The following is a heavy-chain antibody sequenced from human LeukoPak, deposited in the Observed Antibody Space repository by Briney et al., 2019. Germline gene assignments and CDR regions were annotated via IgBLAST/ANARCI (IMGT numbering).Heavy chain of an antibody. Sequence: GASVKVSCKVSGYTLTELSMHWVRQAPGKGLEWMGGFDPEDGETIYAQKFQGRVTITADKSTSTAYMELSSLRSEDTAVYYCARWRDSSGFYWGQGTLVTVSS. CDR2: FDPEDGET. J-gene: IGHJ4*02. D-gene: IGHD6-19*01. CDR3: ARWRDSSGFY. CDR1: GYTLTELS. V-gene: IGHV1-24*01.